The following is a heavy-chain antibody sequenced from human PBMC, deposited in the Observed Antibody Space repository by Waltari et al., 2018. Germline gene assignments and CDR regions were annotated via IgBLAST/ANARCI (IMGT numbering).Heavy chain of an antibody. D-gene: IGHD2-15*01. CDR3: ARDRGRGLYLDT. CDR1: GESMSSSYW. CDR2: GHGSGTT. Sequence: QLQLQESGPGLVKPSGTLSLICAVSGESMSSSYWWSWVRQPPGKGLEWIGQGHGSGTTTYNPSVASRVTVSLDTSTYHFALKLTSATAADTALYYCARDRGRGLYLDTWGQGTLVTVSP. V-gene: IGHV4-4*02. J-gene: IGHJ4*02.